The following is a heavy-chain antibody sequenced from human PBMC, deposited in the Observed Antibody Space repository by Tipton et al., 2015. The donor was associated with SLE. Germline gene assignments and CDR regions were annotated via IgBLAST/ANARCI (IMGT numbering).Heavy chain of an antibody. CDR1: GGFISNYY. Sequence: TLSLTCTVSGGFISNYYWSWIRQPAGKGLEWIGHIHTSGSTNYNPSLKSRVTISLDTSKNHFSLKLSSVTAADTAVYYCARDRGYGMDVWGQGTTVTVSS. J-gene: IGHJ6*02. CDR2: IHTSGST. D-gene: IGHD3-10*01. CDR3: ARDRGYGMDV. V-gene: IGHV4-4*07.